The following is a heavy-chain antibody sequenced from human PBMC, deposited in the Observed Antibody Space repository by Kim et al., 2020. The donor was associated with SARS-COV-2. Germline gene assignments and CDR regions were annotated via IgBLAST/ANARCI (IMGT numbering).Heavy chain of an antibody. CDR3: ASSGSYYLDY. CDR2: INHSGNT. V-gene: IGHV4-34*01. CDR1: GGSFSGYY. Sequence: SETLSLTCAVYGGSFSGYYWSWIRQPPGKGLEWIGEINHSGNTNYNPSLKSRVTISVDTSKNQFSLKLSSVTAADTAVYYCASSGSYYLDYWGQGTLVTV. D-gene: IGHD1-26*01. J-gene: IGHJ4*02.